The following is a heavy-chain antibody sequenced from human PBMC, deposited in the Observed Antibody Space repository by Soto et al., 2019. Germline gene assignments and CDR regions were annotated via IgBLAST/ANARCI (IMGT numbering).Heavy chain of an antibody. CDR1: GFTFSRYA. Sequence: EVQVLESGGGLVQPGGSLRLSCAASGFTFSRYAMSWGRQAPGQGLEWGWAISGSGSSPYYADSVKGRFTISRDNSKNTLYLQLNSLRAEDTALYYCAKTASMTIRDGFDHWCQGTLVTVSS. CDR2: ISGSGSSP. V-gene: IGHV3-23*01. D-gene: IGHD4-17*01. J-gene: IGHJ4*02. CDR3: AKTASMTIRDGFDH.